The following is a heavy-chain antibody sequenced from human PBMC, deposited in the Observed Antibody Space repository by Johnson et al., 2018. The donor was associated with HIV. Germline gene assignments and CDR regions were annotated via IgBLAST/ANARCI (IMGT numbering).Heavy chain of an antibody. CDR3: RAAKDSQTHFSIAVVDYLDAFDI. J-gene: IGHJ3*02. D-gene: IGHD6-19*01. CDR2: INQDGSEK. V-gene: IGHV3-7*01. Sequence: VQLVESGGGLVQPGGSLRLSCAASDFTFSVCWMGWVRQAPGEGLEWVASINQDGSEKRYADSVKGRFTISRDKAENSMYLQMNSLKAEDTAVYYCRAAKDSQTHFSIAVVDYLDAFDIWGQGTMVTVSS. CDR1: DFTFSVCW.